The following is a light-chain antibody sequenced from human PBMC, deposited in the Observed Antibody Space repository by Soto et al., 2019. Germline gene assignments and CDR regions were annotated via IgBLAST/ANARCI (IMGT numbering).Light chain of an antibody. J-gene: IGKJ1*01. CDR3: QQYGSSPWT. CDR2: GAS. V-gene: IGKV3-20*01. CDR1: QSISSY. Sequence: EIVLTQSPATLSLSPGERATLSCRASQSISSYLAWYQQKPGQAPRLLIYGASSRATGIPDRFSGSGSGTDFTITISRLEPEDFEVYYCQQYGSSPWTFGQGTKVDIK.